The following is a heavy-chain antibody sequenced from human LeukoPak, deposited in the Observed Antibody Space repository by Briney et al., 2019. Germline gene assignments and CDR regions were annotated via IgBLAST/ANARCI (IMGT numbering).Heavy chain of an antibody. CDR2: ISASGGST. CDR3: AKAPLEYSSSYYYYYYMDV. Sequence: SGGSLRLSCAASGFTVSSNYMSWVRQAPGKGLEWVSAISASGGSTYYADSVKGRFTISRDNSKNTLYLQMNSLRAEDTAVYYCAKAPLEYSSSYYYYYYMDVWGKGTTVTVSS. CDR1: GFTVSSNY. J-gene: IGHJ6*03. D-gene: IGHD6-6*01. V-gene: IGHV3-23*01.